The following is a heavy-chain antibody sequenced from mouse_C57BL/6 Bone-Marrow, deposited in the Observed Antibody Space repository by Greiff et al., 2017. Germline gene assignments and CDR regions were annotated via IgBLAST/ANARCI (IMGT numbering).Heavy chain of an antibody. J-gene: IGHJ1*03. CDR3: ARPYYSNYWYFDV. Sequence: VQLQQPGAELVKPGASVKMSCKASGYTFTSYWITWVKQRPGQGLEWIGDLYPGSGSTTYNEKFKSKATLTVDTSSSTAYMQLSSLTSEDSAVYYCARPYYSNYWYFDVWGTGTTVTVSS. D-gene: IGHD2-5*01. V-gene: IGHV1-55*01. CDR2: LYPGSGST. CDR1: GYTFTSYW.